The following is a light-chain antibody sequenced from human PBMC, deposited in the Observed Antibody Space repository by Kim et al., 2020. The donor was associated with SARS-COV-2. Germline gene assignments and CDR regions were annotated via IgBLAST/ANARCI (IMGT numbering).Light chain of an antibody. CDR1: QSVSNSY. CDR2: GAS. CDR3: QQYGRTPLT. Sequence: IVLTQSPGTVSLSPGERATLSCRASQSVSNSYLAWYQQKPGQAPRLLIYGASTRATGIPDRFSGSGSGTDFSLTISRLEPEDFAVYYCQQYGRTPLTFGQVTKLEI. V-gene: IGKV3-20*01. J-gene: IGKJ2*01.